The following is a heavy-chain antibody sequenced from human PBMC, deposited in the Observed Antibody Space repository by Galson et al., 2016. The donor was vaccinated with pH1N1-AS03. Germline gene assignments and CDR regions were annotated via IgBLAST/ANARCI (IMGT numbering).Heavy chain of an antibody. CDR3: ARAFGCGCEAGLLDF. CDR1: GFTFHDYA. J-gene: IGHJ4*02. V-gene: IGHV3-9*01. Sequence: SLRLSCAASGFTFHDYAMHWVRQAPGKGPEWVSGIAWNSGITGYGDYVKGRFTLSRDNAKNSLYLQMNSLKPEDTALYYCARAFGCGCEAGLLDFWGQGTLVTVSS. D-gene: IGHD5-12*01. CDR2: IAWNSGIT.